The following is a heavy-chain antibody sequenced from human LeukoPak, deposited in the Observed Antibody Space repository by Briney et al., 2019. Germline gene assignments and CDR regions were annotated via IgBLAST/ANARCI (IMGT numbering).Heavy chain of an antibody. D-gene: IGHD3-22*01. J-gene: IGHJ4*02. V-gene: IGHV3-21*01. CDR1: GFTFSSYS. CDR2: ISTSSSYI. Sequence: GGSLRLSCAASGFTFSSYSMNWVRQAPGKGLEWVSSISTSSSYIYYADSVKGRFTISRDNAKNSLYLQMNSLRAEDTAVYYCAREQSIYDSSGYWGQGTLVTVSS. CDR3: AREQSIYDSSGY.